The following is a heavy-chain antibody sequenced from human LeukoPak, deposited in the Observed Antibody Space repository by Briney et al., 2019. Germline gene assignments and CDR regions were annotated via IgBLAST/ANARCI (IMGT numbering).Heavy chain of an antibody. CDR3: ARDVDSSGWYDY. V-gene: IGHV1-2*06. D-gene: IGHD6-19*01. CDR1: GYTFTGYY. J-gene: IGHJ4*02. CDR2: INPNSGGT. Sequence: ASVKVSCKASGYTFTGYYMHWVRQAPGQGLEWMRRINPNSGGTNYAQKFQGRVTMTRDTSISTAYMELSRLRSDDTAVYYCARDVDSSGWYDYWGQGTLVTVSS.